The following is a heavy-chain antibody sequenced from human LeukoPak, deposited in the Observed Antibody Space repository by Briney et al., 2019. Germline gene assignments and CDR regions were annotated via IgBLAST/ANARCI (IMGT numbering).Heavy chain of an antibody. J-gene: IGHJ6*03. CDR1: GGSISSYY. Sequence: SETLSLTCTVSGGSISSYYWSWIRQPPGKGLEWIGYIYYSGSTNYNPSLKSRVTISVDTSKNQFSLKPSSVTAADTAVYYCARHGNLVVPANYYYMDVWGKGTTVTVSS. V-gene: IGHV4-59*08. CDR2: IYYSGST. CDR3: ARHGNLVVPANYYYMDV. D-gene: IGHD2-2*01.